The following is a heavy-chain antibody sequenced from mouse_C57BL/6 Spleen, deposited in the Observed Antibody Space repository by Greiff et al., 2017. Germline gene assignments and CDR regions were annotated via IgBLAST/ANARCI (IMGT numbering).Heavy chain of an antibody. CDR1: GYTFTSYD. Sequence: QVQLQQSGPELVKPGASVKLSCKASGYTFTSYDINWVKQRPGQGLEWIGWIYPSDGSTKYNEKFKGKATLPVDTSSSTAYMELHSLTSEDSAGYFWAREGDYYGSSCAPAMDYWGQGTSVTVSS. CDR2: IYPSDGST. V-gene: IGHV1-85*01. J-gene: IGHJ4*01. CDR3: AREGDYYGSSCAPAMDY. D-gene: IGHD1-1*01.